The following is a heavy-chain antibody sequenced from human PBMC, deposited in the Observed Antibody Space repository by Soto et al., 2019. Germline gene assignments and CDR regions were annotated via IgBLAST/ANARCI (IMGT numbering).Heavy chain of an antibody. J-gene: IGHJ5*02. CDR1: GGSISAYY. CDR2: INHSGST. D-gene: IGHD6-13*01. CDR3: ASKVWVAATQWHWFDP. Sequence: SETLSLTCTVSGGSISAYYWSWIRQPPGKGLEWIGEINHSGSTNYNPSLKSRVTISVDTSKNQFSLKLSSVTAADTAVYYCASKVWVAATQWHWFDPWGQGTLVTVSS. V-gene: IGHV4-34*01.